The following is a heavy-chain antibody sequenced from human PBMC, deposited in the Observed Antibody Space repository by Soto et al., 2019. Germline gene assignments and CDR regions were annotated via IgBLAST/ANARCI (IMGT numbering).Heavy chain of an antibody. Sequence: PSETLSLTCTVSGCSISSYYWSWIRQPPGKGLEWIGYIYYSGSTNYNPSLKSRVTISVDTSKNQFSLKLSSVTAADTAVYYCARRGYSYGYWGQGTLVTVS. V-gene: IGHV4-59*12. D-gene: IGHD5-18*01. CDR2: IYYSGST. CDR3: ARRGYSYGY. J-gene: IGHJ4*02. CDR1: GCSISSYY.